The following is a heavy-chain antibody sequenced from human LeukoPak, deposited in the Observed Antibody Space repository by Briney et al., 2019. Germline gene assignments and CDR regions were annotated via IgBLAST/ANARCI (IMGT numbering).Heavy chain of an antibody. Sequence: PGGSLRLSCAASGFTFSSYSMNWVRQAPGKGLEWVSSISSSSSYIYYADSVKGRFTISRDNSKNTLYLQMNSLRAEDTAVYYCAKARYYGDYVFDYWGQGTLVTVSS. J-gene: IGHJ4*02. CDR2: ISSSSSYI. CDR1: GFTFSSYS. V-gene: IGHV3-21*04. D-gene: IGHD4-17*01. CDR3: AKARYYGDYVFDY.